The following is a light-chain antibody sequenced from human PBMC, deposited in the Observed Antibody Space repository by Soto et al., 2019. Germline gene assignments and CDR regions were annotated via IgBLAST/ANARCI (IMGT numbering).Light chain of an antibody. CDR1: QTTNTW. V-gene: IGKV1-5*01. Sequence: DIQMTQFPSTLSASVGDRVTITCRASQTTNTWLAWYQQKPGTAPKLLIYDASSLEGGVPSRFSASGSGTEFTLTISSLQPDVPATYYCQQYISYPYTFGQGTKVEIK. CDR3: QQYISYPYT. J-gene: IGKJ2*01. CDR2: DAS.